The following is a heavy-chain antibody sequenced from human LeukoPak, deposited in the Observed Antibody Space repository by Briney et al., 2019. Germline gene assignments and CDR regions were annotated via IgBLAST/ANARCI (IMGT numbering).Heavy chain of an antibody. Sequence: GGSLRLSCAASGFTFSSYAMHWVRQAPGKGLEWVAVISYDGSNKYYADSVKGRFTISRDNSKNTLYLQMNSLRAEDTAVHYCARGRDYYDSSGYYPVNFDYWGQGTLVTVSS. V-gene: IGHV3-30*04. CDR3: ARGRDYYDSSGYYPVNFDY. CDR2: ISYDGSNK. CDR1: GFTFSSYA. D-gene: IGHD3-22*01. J-gene: IGHJ4*02.